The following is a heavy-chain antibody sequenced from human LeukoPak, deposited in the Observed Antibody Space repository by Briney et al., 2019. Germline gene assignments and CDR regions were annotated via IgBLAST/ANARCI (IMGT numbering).Heavy chain of an antibody. V-gene: IGHV4-4*09. Sequence: PSETLSLTCTVSGGSISSYYWSWIRQPPGKGLEWIGYIYTSGSTNYNPSLKGRVTISVDTSKNQFSPKLSSVTAADTAVYYCARQRRFLEWLFDYWGQGTLVTVSS. CDR1: GGSISSYY. CDR3: ARQRRFLEWLFDY. D-gene: IGHD3-3*01. J-gene: IGHJ4*02. CDR2: IYTSGST.